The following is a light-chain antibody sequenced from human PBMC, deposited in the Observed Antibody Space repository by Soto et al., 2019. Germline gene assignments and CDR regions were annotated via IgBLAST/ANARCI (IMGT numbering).Light chain of an antibody. CDR2: KAS. J-gene: IGKJ1*01. V-gene: IGKV1-5*03. CDR3: QQYSNHWT. Sequence: DIQMTQSPSTLSASVGDRVTITCRASQSISIWLAWYQQKPGKAPKLLIYKASSLQSGVPSRFSGSGSGTEFTLTISSRQPDDFATSYWQQYSNHWTFGQGTKVEIK. CDR1: QSISIW.